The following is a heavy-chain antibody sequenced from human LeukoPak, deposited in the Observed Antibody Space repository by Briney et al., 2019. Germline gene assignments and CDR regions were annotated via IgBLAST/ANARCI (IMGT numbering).Heavy chain of an antibody. CDR1: GGSISSGGYY. Sequence: PSETLSLTCTVSGGSISSGGYYWSWIRQPPGKGLEWIGYTYHSGSTSYNPSLKSRVTISVDTSKNQFSLKLSSVTAADTAVYYCAGTAAFYYMDVWGKGTTVTVSS. D-gene: IGHD3-3*02. J-gene: IGHJ6*03. CDR3: AGTAAFYYMDV. V-gene: IGHV4-30-2*01. CDR2: TYHSGST.